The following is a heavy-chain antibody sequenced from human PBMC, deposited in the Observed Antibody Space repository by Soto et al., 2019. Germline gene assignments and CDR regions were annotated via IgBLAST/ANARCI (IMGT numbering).Heavy chain of an antibody. CDR2: ISSSSSYI. Sequence: EVQLVESGGGLVKPGGSLRLSCAASGFTFSSYSMNWVRQAPGKGLEWVSSISSSSSYIYYADSVKGRFTISRDNAKNSLYLQMNSLRAEHTAVYYCARPGHYYYYYMDVWGKGTTVTVSS. CDR1: GFTFSSYS. CDR3: ARPGHYYYYYMDV. J-gene: IGHJ6*03. V-gene: IGHV3-21*01.